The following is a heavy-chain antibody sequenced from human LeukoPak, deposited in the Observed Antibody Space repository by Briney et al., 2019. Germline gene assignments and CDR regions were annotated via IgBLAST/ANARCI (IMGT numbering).Heavy chain of an antibody. V-gene: IGHV3-23*01. D-gene: IGHD2-2*01. CDR2: ISGSGGST. J-gene: IGHJ4*02. CDR3: AKGSRYCSSTSCYQRFDY. CDR1: GFTFSSYA. Sequence: TGGSLRLSCAASGFTFSSYAMSWVRQAPGKGLEWVSAISGSGGSTYYADSVKGRFTISRDNSKNTLYLQMNSPRAEDTAVYYCAKGSRYCSSTSCYQRFDYWGQGTLVTVSS.